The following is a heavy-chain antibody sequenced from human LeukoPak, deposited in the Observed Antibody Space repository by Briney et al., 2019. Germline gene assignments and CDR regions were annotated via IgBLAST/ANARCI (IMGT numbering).Heavy chain of an antibody. CDR1: GGTFSSYA. D-gene: IGHD3-22*01. V-gene: IGHV1-69*13. J-gene: IGHJ4*02. Sequence: SVKVSCKASGGTFSSYAISWVRQAPGQGLEWMGGIIPIFGTANYAQKFQGRVTITADESTSTACMELSSLRSEDTAVYYCARSMGDYYDSSGFDYWGQGTLVTVSS. CDR3: ARSMGDYYDSSGFDY. CDR2: IIPIFGTA.